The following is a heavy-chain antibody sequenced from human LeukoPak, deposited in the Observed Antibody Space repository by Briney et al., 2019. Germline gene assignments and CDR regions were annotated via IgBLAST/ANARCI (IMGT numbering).Heavy chain of an antibody. J-gene: IGHJ6*03. D-gene: IGHD6-13*01. Sequence: GGSLRLSCAASGFTFISYAMHWVRQAPGKGLEWVAVISYDGSNKYYADSVKGRFTISRDNSKNTLYLQMNSLRAEDTAVYYCARDRSIAAAGYYYYYMDVWGKGTTVTVSS. CDR3: ARDRSIAAAGYYYYYMDV. CDR1: GFTFISYA. V-gene: IGHV3-30*04. CDR2: ISYDGSNK.